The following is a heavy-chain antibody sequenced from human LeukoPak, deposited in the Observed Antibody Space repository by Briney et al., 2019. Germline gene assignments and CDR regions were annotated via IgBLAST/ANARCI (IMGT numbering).Heavy chain of an antibody. CDR3: ARGLGTPYYYYYMDV. J-gene: IGHJ6*03. CDR1: GGSFSGYY. CDR2: INHSGST. V-gene: IGHV4-34*01. Sequence: SETLSLTCAVYGGSFSGYYWSWIRQPPGKGLEWIGEINHSGSTNYNPSLKSRVTISVDTSKNQFSLKLSSVTAADTAVYYCARGLGTPYYYYYMDVWGKGTTVTVSS. D-gene: IGHD1-14*01.